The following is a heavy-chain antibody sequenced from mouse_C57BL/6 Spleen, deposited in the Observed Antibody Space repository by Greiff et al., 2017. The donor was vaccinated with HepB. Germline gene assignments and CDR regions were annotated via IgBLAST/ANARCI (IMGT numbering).Heavy chain of an antibody. D-gene: IGHD2-4*01. CDR3: ARGGYDYGFDY. CDR2: INPYNGGT. CDR1: GYTFTDYY. Sequence: VQLQQSGPVLVKPGASVKMSCKASGYTFTDYYMNWVKQSHGKSLEWIGVINPYNGGTSYNQKFKGKATLTVDKSSSTAYMELNSLTSEDSAVYYCARGGYDYGFDYWGQGTTLTVSS. V-gene: IGHV1-19*01. J-gene: IGHJ2*01.